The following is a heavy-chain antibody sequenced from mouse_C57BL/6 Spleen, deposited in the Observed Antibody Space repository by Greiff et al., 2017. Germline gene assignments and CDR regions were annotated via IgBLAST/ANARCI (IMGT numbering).Heavy chain of an antibody. CDR2: ISSVSSTI. D-gene: IGHD1-1*01. CDR3: ARDYCSSFDY. Sequence: EVHLVESGGGLVKPGGSLKLSCAASGFTFSDYGMHWVRQAPEKGLEWVAYISSVSSTIYYADTVKGRFTISRDNAKNTLFLQMTSLRSEDTAMYYCARDYCSSFDYWGQGTTLTVSS. V-gene: IGHV5-17*01. CDR1: GFTFSDYG. J-gene: IGHJ2*01.